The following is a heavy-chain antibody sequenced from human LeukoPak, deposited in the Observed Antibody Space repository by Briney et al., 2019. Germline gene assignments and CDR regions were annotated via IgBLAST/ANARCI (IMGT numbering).Heavy chain of an antibody. V-gene: IGHV3-49*03. CDR3: TRDPVRGLLWFGESFDY. Sequence: GGSLRLSCTASGFTFGDYAMSWCRQAPGKGLEWGGFIRSRAYGGTTEYAASVKGRFTISRDDSKSIAYLQMYSLKTEDTAVYYCTRDPVRGLLWFGESFDYWGQGTLVTVSS. CDR1: GFTFGDYA. J-gene: IGHJ4*02. CDR2: IRSRAYGGTT. D-gene: IGHD3-10*01.